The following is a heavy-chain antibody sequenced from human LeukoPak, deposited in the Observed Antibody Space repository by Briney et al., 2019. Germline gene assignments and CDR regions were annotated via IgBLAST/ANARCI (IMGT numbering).Heavy chain of an antibody. CDR2: IWYDGSNK. Sequence: GGSPRLLCVTSGFPLSSYGMHWVRQAPGKGLEWVVAIWYDGSNKYYADSVKGRFTISRDNSKNTLYLQMNSLRPEDTAVYYCARGGTWYGGFGCWGQGTLVTVSS. D-gene: IGHD3-10*01. V-gene: IGHV3-33*01. CDR3: ARGGTWYGGFGC. CDR1: GFPLSSYG. J-gene: IGHJ4*02.